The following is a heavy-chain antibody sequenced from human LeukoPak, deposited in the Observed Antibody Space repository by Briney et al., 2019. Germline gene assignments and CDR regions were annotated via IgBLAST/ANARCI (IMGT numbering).Heavy chain of an antibody. CDR1: GYTFTSYA. V-gene: IGHV1-3*01. Sequence: GASVKVSCKASGYTFTSYAMHWVRQAPGQRLEWMGWINAGNGNTKYSQKFQGRVTITRDTSASIAYMELSSLRSEDTAVYYCARARDTAMADYWGQGTLVTVSS. D-gene: IGHD5-18*01. J-gene: IGHJ4*02. CDR3: ARARDTAMADY. CDR2: INAGNGNT.